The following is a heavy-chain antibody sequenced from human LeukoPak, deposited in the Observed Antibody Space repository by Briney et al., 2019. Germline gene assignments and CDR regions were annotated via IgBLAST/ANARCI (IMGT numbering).Heavy chain of an antibody. CDR1: GFSVSTSG. V-gene: IGHV3-23*01. D-gene: IGHD6-19*01. CDR2: ISVDGESA. CDR3: AQGHSSGWYPH. J-gene: IGHJ4*02. Sequence: PGGSLRLSCTVSGFSVSTSGMSWVRQAQGKGLQTISAISVDGESAYYADSVKGRFTISRDNSKNTLYLQMNSLRVEDTAVYYCAQGHSSGWYPHWGQGSLVSVSS.